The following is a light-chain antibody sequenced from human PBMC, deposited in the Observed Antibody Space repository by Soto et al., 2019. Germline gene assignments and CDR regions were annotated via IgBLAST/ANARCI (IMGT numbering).Light chain of an antibody. CDR2: YDS. V-gene: IGLV3-21*04. CDR3: QVWDSSTAHPV. Sequence: SYELTQSPSVSVAPGKTASITCGANNIAAKSVHWYQQRPGQAPVVVIYYDSDRPSGIPERFSGSNSGNTATLTISRGEAGDESEYYCQVWDSSTAHPVFGGGTQLTVL. J-gene: IGLJ7*01. CDR1: NIAAKS.